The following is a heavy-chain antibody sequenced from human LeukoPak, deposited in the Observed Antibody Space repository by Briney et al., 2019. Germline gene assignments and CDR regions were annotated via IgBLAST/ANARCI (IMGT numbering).Heavy chain of an antibody. J-gene: IGHJ6*04. V-gene: IGHV3-23*01. CDR3: ARRTSGAKDV. CDR1: GFTFSSSV. CDR2: ISSSGGNT. Sequence: GGSLRLSCAASGFTFSSSVMSWVRQAPGKGLEWVSAISSSGGNTDNADSLKGRFTISRDNSEDTLYLQMNSLRVEDTAVYYCARRTSGAKDVWGKGTTVTVSP. D-gene: IGHD3-16*01.